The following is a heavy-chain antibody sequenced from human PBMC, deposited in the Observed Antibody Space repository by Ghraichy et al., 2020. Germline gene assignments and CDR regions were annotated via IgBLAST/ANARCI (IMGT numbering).Heavy chain of an antibody. D-gene: IGHD6-19*01. V-gene: IGHV1-2*04. CDR2: INPNSGGP. CDR3: ARGPRSSGWHDPTFDY. Sequence: ASVKVSCKASGYTFTGYYMHWVRQAPGQGLEWMGWINPNSGGPNYAQKFQGWVTMTRDTSISTAYMELSRLRSDDTAVYYCARGPRSSGWHDPTFDYWGQGTLVTVSS. J-gene: IGHJ4*02. CDR1: GYTFTGYY.